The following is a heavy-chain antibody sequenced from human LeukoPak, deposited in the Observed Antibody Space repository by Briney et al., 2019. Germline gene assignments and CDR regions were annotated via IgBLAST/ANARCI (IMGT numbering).Heavy chain of an antibody. CDR3: VAGKEI. D-gene: IGHD6-19*01. CDR1: GFTFSSYA. V-gene: IGHV3-30-3*01. J-gene: IGHJ4*02. Sequence: GRSLRLSCAASGFTFSSYAMHWVRQAPGKGLEWVAVISYDGSNKYYADSVKGRFTISRDNSKNTLYLQMNSLRAEDTAVYYCVAGKEIWGQGTLVTVSS. CDR2: ISYDGSNK.